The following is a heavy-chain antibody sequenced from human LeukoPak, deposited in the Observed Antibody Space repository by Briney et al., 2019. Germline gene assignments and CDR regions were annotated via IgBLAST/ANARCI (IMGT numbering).Heavy chain of an antibody. D-gene: IGHD2-21*02. Sequence: GESLKISCKGSGYSFSRNWLGWVRQMPGKGLEWMGIINVGDSDVRYSPSFQGQVTTSADKSISTAYLQWSSLKASDAAMYYCARLLGDGFDYCGQGTLVTVSS. J-gene: IGHJ4*02. V-gene: IGHV5-51*01. CDR2: INVGDSDV. CDR3: ARLLGDGFDY. CDR1: GYSFSRNW.